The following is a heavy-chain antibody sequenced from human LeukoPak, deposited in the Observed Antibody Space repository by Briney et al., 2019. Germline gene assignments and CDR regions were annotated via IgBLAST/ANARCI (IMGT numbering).Heavy chain of an antibody. CDR3: ARQLSTITIFDY. J-gene: IGHJ4*02. D-gene: IGHD3-3*01. Sequence: GRSLRLSCAASGFTFSSYAMHWVRHAPGKGLEWVAVISYDGSNKYYADSVKGRFTISRDNSKNTLYLQMNSLRAEDTAVYYCARQLSTITIFDYWGQGTLVTVSS. CDR2: ISYDGSNK. V-gene: IGHV3-30-3*01. CDR1: GFTFSSYA.